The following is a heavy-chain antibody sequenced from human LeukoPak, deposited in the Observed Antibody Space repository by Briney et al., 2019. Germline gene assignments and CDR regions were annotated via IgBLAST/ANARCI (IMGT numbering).Heavy chain of an antibody. CDR1: GGSISSYY. J-gene: IGHJ5*02. CDR3: ARMLRYCSSTSCYTGGYNWFDP. D-gene: IGHD2-2*02. V-gene: IGHV4-59*12. CDR2: IYYSGST. Sequence: SETLSLTCTVSGGSISSYYWSRIRQPPGKGLEWIGYIYYSGSTNYNPSLKSRVTISVDTSKNQFSLKLSSVTAADTAVYYCARMLRYCSSTSCYTGGYNWFDPWGQGTLVTVSS.